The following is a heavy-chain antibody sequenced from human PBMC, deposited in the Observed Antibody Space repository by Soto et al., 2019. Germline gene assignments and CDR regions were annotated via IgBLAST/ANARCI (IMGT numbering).Heavy chain of an antibody. CDR1: GFPFSNAW. D-gene: IGHD3-22*01. CDR2: IKSKTDGGTT. J-gene: IGHJ4*02. CDR3: TTTYYYDSSGYYWFDY. V-gene: IGHV3-15*01. Sequence: PGGSLRLSWAASGFPFSNAWMSWVRQAPGRGLEWVGRIKSKTDGGTTDYAAPVKGRFTISRDDSKNTLYLQMNSLKTEDTAVYYCTTTYYYDSSGYYWFDYWGQGTLVTVSS.